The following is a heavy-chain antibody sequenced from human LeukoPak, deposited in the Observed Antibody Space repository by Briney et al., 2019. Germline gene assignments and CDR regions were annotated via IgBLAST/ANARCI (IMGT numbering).Heavy chain of an antibody. CDR1: GFTFSTYA. CDR2: IGDRGTTT. Sequence: GGSLRLSCAASGFTFSTYAMSWVRQAPGNGLEWVSAIGDRGTTTYYADSVKGRFTISRDTSKNTLYLQMNSLRAVDTALYYCARAPRGRDCRRTSCYLIADVWGKGTTVTVSS. J-gene: IGHJ6*04. D-gene: IGHD2-2*01. V-gene: IGHV3-23*01. CDR3: ARAPRGRDCRRTSCYLIADV.